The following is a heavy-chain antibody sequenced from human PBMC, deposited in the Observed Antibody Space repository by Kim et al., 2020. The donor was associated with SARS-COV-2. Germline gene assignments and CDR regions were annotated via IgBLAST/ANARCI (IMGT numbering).Heavy chain of an antibody. D-gene: IGHD6-19*01. CDR1: GGSISSYY. V-gene: IGHV4-59*01. CDR3: ARAHQLPGYSSGWSYYYYYYMDV. Sequence: SETLSLTCTVSGGSISSYYWSWIRQPPGKGLEWIGYIYYSGSTNYNPSLKSRVTISVDTSKNQFSLKLSSVTAADTAVYYCARAHQLPGYSSGWSYYYYYYMDVWGKGTTVTVSS. J-gene: IGHJ6*03. CDR2: IYYSGST.